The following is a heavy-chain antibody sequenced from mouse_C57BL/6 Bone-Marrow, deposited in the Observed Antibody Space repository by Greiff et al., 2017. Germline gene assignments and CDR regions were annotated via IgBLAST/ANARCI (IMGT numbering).Heavy chain of an antibody. CDR1: GFTFSSYG. J-gene: IGHJ1*03. CDR3: ASRGSRYFDV. V-gene: IGHV5-6*01. CDR2: ISSGGSYT. Sequence: EVHLVESGGDLVKPGGSLKLSCAASGFTFSSYGMSWVRQTPDKRLEWVATISSGGSYTYYPDSVKGRFTISRDNAKNTLYLQMSSLKSEDTAMYYCASRGSRYFDVWGTGTTVTVSS. D-gene: IGHD3-1*01.